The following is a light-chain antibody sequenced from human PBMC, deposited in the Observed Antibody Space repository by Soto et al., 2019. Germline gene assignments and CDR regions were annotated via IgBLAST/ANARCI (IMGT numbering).Light chain of an antibody. V-gene: IGKV1-9*01. CDR1: QSISSY. J-gene: IGKJ4*01. CDR2: HAS. Sequence: DIQMTHSPSSLSSSLGDAVTITCRASQSISSYLNWYQQKPGKAPKVLIYHASNLQSGVPSRFSGSGSGTEFTLTISSLQPEDFATYYCQQLNSYPLTFGGGTKV. CDR3: QQLNSYPLT.